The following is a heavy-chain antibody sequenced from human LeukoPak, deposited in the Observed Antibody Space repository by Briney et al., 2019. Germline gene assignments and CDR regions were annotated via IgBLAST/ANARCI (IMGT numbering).Heavy chain of an antibody. CDR3: ARGAEAETSPLDF. V-gene: IGHV1-2*02. Sequence: ASVKVSCKASGYIFSDYYMHWVRQAPGQGLEWLGWINPKSGAADYAQQFRGRVTMSRDTSINTDYMEMKRVTSDDTAVYYCARGAEAETSPLDFWGQGTLVIVS. J-gene: IGHJ4*02. CDR2: INPKSGAA. D-gene: IGHD6-13*01. CDR1: GYIFSDYY.